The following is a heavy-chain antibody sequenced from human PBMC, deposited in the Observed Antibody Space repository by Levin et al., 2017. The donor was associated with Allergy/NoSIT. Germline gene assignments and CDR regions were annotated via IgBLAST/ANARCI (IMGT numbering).Heavy chain of an antibody. Sequence: TGGSLRLSCEASGFIFEDYAMHWVRQVPGKGLEWVAGISWSSHSLGYADSVKGRFTISRDNAKNSLYLQMYSLRFEDTALYYCTKDIVRGYSLGSKCEVDGVDVWGHGTAVTV. V-gene: IGHV3-9*01. D-gene: IGHD5-18*01. J-gene: IGHJ6*02. CDR1: GFIFEDYA. CDR3: TKDIVRGYSLGSKCEVDGVDV. CDR2: ISWSSHSL.